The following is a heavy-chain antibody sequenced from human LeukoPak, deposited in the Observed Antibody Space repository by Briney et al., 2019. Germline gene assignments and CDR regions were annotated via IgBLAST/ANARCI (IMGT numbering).Heavy chain of an antibody. CDR1: GFTFDDYG. CDR2: INWSGGST. CDR3: ARGTLYTAAGAPLDT. Sequence: GGSLRLSCAASGFTFDDYGMSWVRQAPGKGLEWVSGINWSGGSTGYADSVKGRFTISRDNGKNSLYLQMNSPRAEDTAFYYCARGTLYTAAGAPLDTWGQGTLVTVSS. D-gene: IGHD6-13*01. V-gene: IGHV3-20*04. J-gene: IGHJ5*02.